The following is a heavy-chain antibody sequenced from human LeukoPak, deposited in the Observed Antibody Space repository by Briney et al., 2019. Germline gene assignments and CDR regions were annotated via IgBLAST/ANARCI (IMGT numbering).Heavy chain of an antibody. V-gene: IGHV3-15*01. CDR3: ATMEQWGDPFDS. J-gene: IGHJ4*02. Sequence: KPGGSLRLSCSASGFTFKDAWMTWVRQAPGKGLEWVGLIKTNPDGPTHLAGPMKGRFTISRDDSKDILYLHMSSLKQEDTAVYYCATMEQWGDPFDSWGQGALVTVSS. D-gene: IGHD1/OR15-1a*01. CDR1: GFTFKDAW. CDR2: IKTNPDGPT.